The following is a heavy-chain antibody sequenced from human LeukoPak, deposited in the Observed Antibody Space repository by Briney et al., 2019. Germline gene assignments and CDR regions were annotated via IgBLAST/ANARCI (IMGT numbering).Heavy chain of an antibody. D-gene: IGHD5-18*01. CDR2: IYNGGII. J-gene: IGHJ6*03. CDR1: GDSISRYY. CDR3: AREADTATHTIDYYYYMDV. Sequence: SETLSLTCTVSGDSISRYYWSWIRQPAGKGLEWIGRIYNGGIITYNPSLKSRVTMSIDTSNNQFSRRLRFVTAADTAVYYCAREADTATHTIDYYYYMDVWGKGTTVTVSS. V-gene: IGHV4-4*07.